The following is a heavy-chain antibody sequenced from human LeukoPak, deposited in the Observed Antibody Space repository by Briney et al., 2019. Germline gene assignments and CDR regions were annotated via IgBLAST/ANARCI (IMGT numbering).Heavy chain of an antibody. CDR3: ARDISDSSGLD. J-gene: IGHJ4*02. CDR2: INPNSGGT. V-gene: IGHV1-2*02. Sequence: ASVKVSCTASGYTFTGYYMHWVRHAPGQGLEWMGWINPNSGGTNYAQKFQGRVTMTRDTSISTAYMELSRLRSDDTAVYYCARDISDSSGLDWGQGTLVTVSS. D-gene: IGHD3-22*01. CDR1: GYTFTGYY.